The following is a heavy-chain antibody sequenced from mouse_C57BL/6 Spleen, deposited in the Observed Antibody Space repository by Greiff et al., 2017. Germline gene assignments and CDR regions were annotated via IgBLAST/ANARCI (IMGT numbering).Heavy chain of an antibody. J-gene: IGHJ2*01. Sequence: DVQLVESEGGLVQPGSSMKLSCTASGFTFSDYYMAWVRQVPEKGLEWVANINYDGSSTYYLDSLKSRFIISRDNAKNILYLQMSSLKSEDTATYYCARETGTFYFDYWGQGTTLTVSS. CDR2: INYDGSST. V-gene: IGHV5-16*01. D-gene: IGHD4-1*01. CDR1: GFTFSDYY. CDR3: ARETGTFYFDY.